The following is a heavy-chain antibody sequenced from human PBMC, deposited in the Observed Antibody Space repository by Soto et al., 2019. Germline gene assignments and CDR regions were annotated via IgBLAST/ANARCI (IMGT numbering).Heavy chain of an antibody. D-gene: IGHD4-17*01. V-gene: IGHV3-23*01. Sequence: TGGSLRLSCAASGFTFSSYAMSWVRQAPGKGLEWVSAISGSGGSTYYADSVKGRFTISRDNSKNTLYLQMNSLRAEDTAVYYCAKGYYGDYVYYFDYWGQGTLVTVSS. CDR2: ISGSGGST. CDR3: AKGYYGDYVYYFDY. CDR1: GFTFSSYA. J-gene: IGHJ4*02.